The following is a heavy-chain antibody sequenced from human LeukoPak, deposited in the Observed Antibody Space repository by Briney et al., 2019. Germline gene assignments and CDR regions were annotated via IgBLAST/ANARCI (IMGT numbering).Heavy chain of an antibody. Sequence: ASVKVSCKASGYTFSPSYIDWVRQAPGQGHEWMGWMNPNSGGTNYAQKFQGTVTMTRDTSISTAYMELSRLRSDDTAVYYCARDRSSSSWSPLYYYYMDVWGKGTTVTISS. V-gene: IGHV1-2*02. CDR1: GYTFSPSY. D-gene: IGHD6-13*01. CDR2: MNPNSGGT. J-gene: IGHJ6*03. CDR3: ARDRSSSSWSPLYYYYMDV.